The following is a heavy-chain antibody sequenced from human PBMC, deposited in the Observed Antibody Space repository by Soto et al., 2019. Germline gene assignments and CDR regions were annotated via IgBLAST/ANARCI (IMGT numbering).Heavy chain of an antibody. V-gene: IGHV3-74*01. J-gene: IGHJ4*02. Sequence: EVQLVESGGGLVQPGGSLRLACAASGFTFSGSWMHWVRQTPGNGLVWVSHINTDGSFANYADSVQGRFTISRDNAKSTLYLQMSSLRADDTDVYFCAGVMGGWPFWGQGALVTVSS. CDR3: AGVMGGWPF. D-gene: IGHD6-19*01. CDR1: GFTFSGSW. CDR2: INTDGSFA.